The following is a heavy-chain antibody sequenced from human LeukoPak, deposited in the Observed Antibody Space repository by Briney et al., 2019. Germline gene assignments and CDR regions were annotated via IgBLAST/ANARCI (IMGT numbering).Heavy chain of an antibody. J-gene: IGHJ4*02. D-gene: IGHD1-26*01. CDR2: IPSSGSTI. V-gene: IGHV3-48*03. CDR3: ARRLSIVGANFFDY. CDR1: GFTFSNYE. Sequence: PGGSLRLSCAVSGFTFSNYEMNWVRQAPGKGLEWVPYIPSSGSTIYYADSVKGRFTISRDNAKNSLYLQMNSLRAEDTAVYYCARRLSIVGANFFDYWGQGTLVTVSS.